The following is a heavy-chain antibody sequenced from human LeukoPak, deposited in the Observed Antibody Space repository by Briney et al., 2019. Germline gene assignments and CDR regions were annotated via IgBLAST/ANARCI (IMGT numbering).Heavy chain of an antibody. CDR1: GFTVRNNH. CDR3: ARESTPLRGAFDP. J-gene: IGHJ5*02. V-gene: IGHV3-53*04. CDR2: IDSRDNT. Sequence: GGSLRLSCAASGFTVRNNHMSWVRQAPGKWLEWVSVIDSRDNTYHADSVKGRFTISRHTSKNTLYLQMNSLRAEDTAVYYCARESTPLRGAFDPWGPGTLVTVSS. D-gene: IGHD5-24*01.